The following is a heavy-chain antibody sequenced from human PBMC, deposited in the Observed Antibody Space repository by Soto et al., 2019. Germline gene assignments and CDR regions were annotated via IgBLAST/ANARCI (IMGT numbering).Heavy chain of an antibody. CDR1: GYSFTSYW. D-gene: IGHD6-6*01. CDR3: ARQGLPQLALYYIDY. V-gene: IGHV5-51*01. J-gene: IGHJ4*01. Sequence: GESLKISCKGSGYSFTSYWIGWVRQMPGKGLEWMGIIYPGDSDTRYSPSFQGQVTISADKSISTAYLQWSSLKASDTAMYYCARQGLPQLALYYIDYWGQGTLVTVSS. CDR2: IYPGDSDT.